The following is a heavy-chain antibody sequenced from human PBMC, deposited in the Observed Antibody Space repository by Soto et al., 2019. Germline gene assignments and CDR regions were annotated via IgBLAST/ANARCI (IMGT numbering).Heavy chain of an antibody. CDR1: GGSISSGYYY. CDR3: ARRPDGYSSAWYNWFDP. CDR2: IYYSGSA. V-gene: IGHV4-30-4*01. J-gene: IGHJ5*02. D-gene: IGHD6-13*01. Sequence: ASETVSLTCPVSGGSISSGYYYWSGIRQPPGKGLEWIGHIYYSGSAYYNPSLKSRVNISVDTSKNQFSLKLRSVTAADTGVYYCARRPDGYSSAWYNWFDPWGQGTLVTVSS.